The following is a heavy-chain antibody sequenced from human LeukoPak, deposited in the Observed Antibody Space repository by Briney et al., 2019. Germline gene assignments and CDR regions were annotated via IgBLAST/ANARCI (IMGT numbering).Heavy chain of an antibody. CDR2: IYYSGGT. J-gene: IGHJ4*02. Sequence: SETLSLTCTVSGGSITSYYWSWIRQPPGKGLEWIGYIYYSGGTNYNPSLKNRVTISIDSSKNQFSLKLTSVTAADTAMYYCARVPHVGYLDSWGQGTLVTVSS. D-gene: IGHD1-26*01. CDR1: GGSITSYY. V-gene: IGHV4-59*01. CDR3: ARVPHVGYLDS.